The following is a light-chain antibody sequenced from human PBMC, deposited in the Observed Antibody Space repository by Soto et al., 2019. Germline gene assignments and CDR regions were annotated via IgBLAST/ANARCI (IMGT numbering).Light chain of an antibody. CDR1: RSVRSY. J-gene: IGKJ5*01. V-gene: IGKV3-11*01. Sequence: EIVVTQSPATLSLSPGERATLSCRASRSVRSYLAWYQQKPGQAPRLLIYDASNRAAGIPARFSGSGSETDFTLTISNLEPEDFAVYYCQQRYAWPPITFGQGTRREI. CDR2: DAS. CDR3: QQRYAWPPIT.